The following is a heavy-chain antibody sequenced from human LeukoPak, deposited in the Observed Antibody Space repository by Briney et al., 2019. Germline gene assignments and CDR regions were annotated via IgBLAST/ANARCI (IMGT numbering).Heavy chain of an antibody. CDR1: GFTFSSYA. V-gene: IGHV3-23*01. Sequence: GGSLRLSCAASGFTFSSYAMSWVRQAPGKGLEWVSAISGSGGSTYYADSVKGRFTISRDNAKNSLYLQMNSLRAEDTAVYYCARKDYDSSGYYYNYFDYWGQGTLVTVSS. J-gene: IGHJ4*02. D-gene: IGHD3-22*01. CDR3: ARKDYDSSGYYYNYFDY. CDR2: ISGSGGST.